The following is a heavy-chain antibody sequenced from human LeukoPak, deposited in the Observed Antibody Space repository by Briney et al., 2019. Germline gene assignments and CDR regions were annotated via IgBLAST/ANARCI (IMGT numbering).Heavy chain of an antibody. Sequence: PGGPLRLSCSASGFSFSDYDMNWVRQAPGKGLEWVSAISGRSSHVYYGESVKGRFTISRDNAKNSLYLQLDSLGVEDTAVYYCGRTFPPLRTSSAGDLWGQGTLVTVSS. CDR2: ISGRSSHV. V-gene: IGHV3-21*01. CDR1: GFSFSDYD. J-gene: IGHJ1*01. D-gene: IGHD3-16*01. CDR3: GRTFPPLRTSSAGDL.